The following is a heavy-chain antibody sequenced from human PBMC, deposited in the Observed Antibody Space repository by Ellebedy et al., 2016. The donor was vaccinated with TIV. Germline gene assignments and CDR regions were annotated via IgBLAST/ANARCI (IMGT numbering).Heavy chain of an antibody. CDR2: IYSSGST. CDR1: GGSIGSSC. V-gene: IGHV4-59*12. CDR3: ARGALGYCSSTSCYRVRRYFDY. Sequence: SETLSLTCTVSGGSIGSSCWTWIRQPPGKGLEWIGYIYSSGSTNNNPSLKSRVTISVDTSKNQFSLKLSSVTAADTAVYYCARGALGYCSSTSCYRVRRYFDYWGQGTLVTVSS. J-gene: IGHJ4*02. D-gene: IGHD2-2*02.